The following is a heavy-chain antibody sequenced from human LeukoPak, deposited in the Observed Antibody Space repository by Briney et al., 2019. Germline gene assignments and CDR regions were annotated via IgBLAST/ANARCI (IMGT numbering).Heavy chain of an antibody. V-gene: IGHV4-38-2*01. CDR2: FHNTGAF. CDR3: ERMYSTSWYVNQ. Sequence: PSETLSLTCAVSGYSISSGYYWGWIRQPPGKGLEWIGTFHNTGAFYYNPSLKSRVTISADTSKNQFSLNLRSVTAADTAMYYCERMYSTSWYVNQWGPGTLVTVSS. J-gene: IGHJ4*02. CDR1: GYSISSGYY. D-gene: IGHD2-2*01.